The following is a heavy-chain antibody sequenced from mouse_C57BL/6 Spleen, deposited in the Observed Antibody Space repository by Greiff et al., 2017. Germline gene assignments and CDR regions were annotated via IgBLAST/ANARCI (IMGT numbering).Heavy chain of an antibody. CDR1: GYTFTSYW. CDR2: IHPTSGST. Sequence: QVQLQQSGAELVKPGASVKLSCKASGYTFTSYWMHWVKQRPGQGLEWIGMIHPTSGSTNYNEKFKSKATLTVDKSSSTAYMQHSSLTSEDSAVYYCARSEGIYYGSFDYWGQGTTLTVSS. CDR3: ARSEGIYYGSFDY. J-gene: IGHJ2*01. V-gene: IGHV1-64*01. D-gene: IGHD2-2*01.